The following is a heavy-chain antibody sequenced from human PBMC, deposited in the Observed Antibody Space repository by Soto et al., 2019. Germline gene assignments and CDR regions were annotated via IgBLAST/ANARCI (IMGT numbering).Heavy chain of an antibody. Sequence: ASVKVSCKASGYTFTGYDMHWVRQAPGQGLEWMGWINPNSGGTNYAQKFQGWVTMTRDTSISTAYMELSRLRSDDTAVYYCARVASSFGYYYYGMDGWGQGTTVTVSS. D-gene: IGHD3-16*01. CDR1: GYTFTGYD. V-gene: IGHV1-2*04. J-gene: IGHJ6*02. CDR2: INPNSGGT. CDR3: ARVASSFGYYYYGMDG.